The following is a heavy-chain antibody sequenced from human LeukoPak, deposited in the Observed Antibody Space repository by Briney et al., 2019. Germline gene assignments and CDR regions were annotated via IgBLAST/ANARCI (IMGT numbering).Heavy chain of an antibody. CDR3: ASDIVVVPAAIPGAFDI. V-gene: IGHV1-69*05. CDR1: GGTFSSYA. D-gene: IGHD2-2*02. CDR2: IIPIFGTA. Sequence: SAKVSCKASGGTFSSYAISWVRQAPGQGLEWMGGIIPIFGTANYAQKFQGRVTITTDESTSTAYMELSSLRSEDTAVYYCASDIVVVPAAIPGAFDIWGQGTMVTVSS. J-gene: IGHJ3*02.